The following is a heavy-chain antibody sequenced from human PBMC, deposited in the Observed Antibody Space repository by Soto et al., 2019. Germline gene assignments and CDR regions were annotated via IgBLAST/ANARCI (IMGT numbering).Heavy chain of an antibody. CDR3: AKDGSWGDHYYFDN. CDR2: ISGSGGST. V-gene: IGHV3-23*01. CDR1: GFMFSSYA. D-gene: IGHD2-21*02. Sequence: EVQLLESGGGLVRPGGSLRLSCTVSGFMFSSYAMTWVRQPPGKGLEWVSTISGSGGSTYYSDSVRGRFTTSRDNSKKMLYLEMNRLKGDDTAVYYCAKDGSWGDHYYFDNWGQGTLVTVSS. J-gene: IGHJ4*02.